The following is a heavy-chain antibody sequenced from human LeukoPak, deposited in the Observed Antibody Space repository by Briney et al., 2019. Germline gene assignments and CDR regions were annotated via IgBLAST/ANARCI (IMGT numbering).Heavy chain of an antibody. CDR2: IYYSGST. Sequence: SETLSLTCTVSGGSISSYYWSWIRQPPGKGLEWIGYIYYSGSTNYNPSLKSRVTISVDTSKNQFSLKLSSVTAADTAVYYCAGVGGYCSGGSCYSYHWYFDLWGRGTLVTVSS. CDR3: AGVGGYCSGGSCYSYHWYFDL. CDR1: GGSISSYY. V-gene: IGHV4-59*01. D-gene: IGHD2-15*01. J-gene: IGHJ2*01.